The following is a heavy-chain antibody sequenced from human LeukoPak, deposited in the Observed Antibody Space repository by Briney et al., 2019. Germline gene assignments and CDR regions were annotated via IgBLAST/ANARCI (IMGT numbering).Heavy chain of an antibody. CDR1: GFTFSDYY. D-gene: IGHD1-26*01. CDR2: ISSSGSTI. CDR3: ARAGRPLFWWELLDY. V-gene: IGHV3-11*04. Sequence: PGGSLRLSCAASGFTFSDYYMSWLRQAPGKGLEWVSYISSSGSTIYYAASVKGRFTISRDNAKNSLYLQMNSLRAEDTAVYYCARAGRPLFWWELLDYWGQGTLVTVSS. J-gene: IGHJ4*02.